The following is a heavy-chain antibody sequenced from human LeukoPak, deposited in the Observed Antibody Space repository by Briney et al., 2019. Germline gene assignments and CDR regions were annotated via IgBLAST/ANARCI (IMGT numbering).Heavy chain of an antibody. J-gene: IGHJ6*02. CDR2: ISGSGGST. CDR3: ARDHLELFWYDILTGYSQRMDV. Sequence: TGGSLRLSCAASGFTFSSYAMSWVRQAPGKGLEWVSAISGSGGSTYYADSVKGRFTISRDNAKNSLYLQMNSLRAEDTAVYYCARDHLELFWYDILTGYSQRMDVWGQGTTVTVSS. D-gene: IGHD3-9*01. CDR1: GFTFSSYA. V-gene: IGHV3-23*01.